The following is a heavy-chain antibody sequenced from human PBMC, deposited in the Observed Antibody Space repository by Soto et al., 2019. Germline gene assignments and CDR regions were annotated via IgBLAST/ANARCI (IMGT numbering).Heavy chain of an antibody. Sequence: GGSLRLSCVASGFTVYSNYMAWVRQAPGKGLEWVSSISGIGGSGSTTHYADSVEGRFTISRDNSKNTLYLQLNSLRAEDMAVYYCAKAQTSRSFFDYWGQGTLVTVSS. V-gene: IGHV3-23*01. CDR2: IGGSGSTT. D-gene: IGHD6-13*01. J-gene: IGHJ4*02. CDR1: GFTVYSNY. CDR3: AKAQTSRSFFDY.